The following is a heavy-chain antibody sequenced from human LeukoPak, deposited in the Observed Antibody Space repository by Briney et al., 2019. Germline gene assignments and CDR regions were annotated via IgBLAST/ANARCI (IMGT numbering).Heavy chain of an antibody. Sequence: GRSFRLSCKGSGISFQHHAMFWDRQAPGQALESVSGITRKSRTVAYADSVKGRFTTSRDKGKNSLYLQMNSLRAEDTALYYCAKGLRDSSGFYIYYGMDVWGQGTTVTVSS. J-gene: IGHJ6*02. CDR3: AKGLRDSSGFYIYYGMDV. D-gene: IGHD3-22*01. CDR2: ITRKSRTV. CDR1: GISFQHHA. V-gene: IGHV3-9*01.